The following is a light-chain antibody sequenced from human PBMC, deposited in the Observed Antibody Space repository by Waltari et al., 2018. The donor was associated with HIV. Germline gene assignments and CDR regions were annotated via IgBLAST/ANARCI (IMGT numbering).Light chain of an antibody. Sequence: NFMLTQPHSVSESPGKTVTISCTRSSGSIASNFVQWYQQRPGSYPTTVIYESHHRPSGVPDLFSGSIDRSSNSASLTISGLKTEDEADYYCQSYDTNRQWVFGGGTKLTVL. J-gene: IGLJ3*02. CDR2: ESH. CDR3: QSYDTNRQWV. V-gene: IGLV6-57*01. CDR1: SGSIASNF.